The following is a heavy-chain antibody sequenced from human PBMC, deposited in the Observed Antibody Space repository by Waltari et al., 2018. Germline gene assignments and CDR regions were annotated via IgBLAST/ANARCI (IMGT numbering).Heavy chain of an antibody. V-gene: IGHV4-39*01. J-gene: IGHJ4*02. Sequence: QLQLQESGPGLVKPSETLSLTCSVSGGSISSTSYYWGWFRQPPGKGLEWIGSFSYNGNTYYNPSLKSRVTISGDTSKNQFSLQLTSVTAADTAMYYCARPGRVGGGSLMGLDYWGQGTLVTVSS. CDR3: ARPGRVGGGSLMGLDY. CDR1: GGSISSTSYY. CDR2: FSYNGNT. D-gene: IGHD2-15*01.